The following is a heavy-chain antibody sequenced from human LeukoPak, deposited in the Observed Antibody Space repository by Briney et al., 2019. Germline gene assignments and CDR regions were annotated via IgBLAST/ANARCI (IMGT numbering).Heavy chain of an antibody. J-gene: IGHJ4*01. CDR1: GDSISSGYW. Sequence: SETLSLTCAVSGDSISSGYWWSWVRQPPGKGLEWIGQIYHSGSTNYNPSLKSRVTISVDKSKNHFSPKLTSVTAADTAVYYCAREPPRCSSTNCYSDSWGQGTLVTVSS. V-gene: IGHV4-4*02. CDR2: IYHSGST. D-gene: IGHD2-2*01. CDR3: AREPPRCSSTNCYSDS.